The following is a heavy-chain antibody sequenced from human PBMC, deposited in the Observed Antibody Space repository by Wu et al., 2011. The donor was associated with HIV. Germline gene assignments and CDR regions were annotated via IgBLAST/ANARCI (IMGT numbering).Heavy chain of an antibody. V-gene: IGHV1-69*01. D-gene: IGHD2-15*01. Sequence: QVQLVQSGAEVKKPGSSVKVSCKASGGTFSSYAISWVRQAPGQGLEWMGGIIPIFGTANYAQKFQGRVTITTDESTSTAYMELSSLRSEDTAVYYCAGRDCSGGSCYFAFDIWGQGTMVTVSS. J-gene: IGHJ3*02. CDR3: AGRDCSGGSCYFAFDI. CDR1: GGTFSSYA. CDR2: IIPIFGTA.